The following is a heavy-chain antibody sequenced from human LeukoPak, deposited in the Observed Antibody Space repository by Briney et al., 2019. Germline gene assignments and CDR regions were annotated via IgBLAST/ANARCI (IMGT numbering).Heavy chain of an antibody. Sequence: PGGSLRLSCAASGFTVSSNDMSWVRQAPGKGLEWVSLIYSGGSTYYAEAVKDRFTISRDNSRNTLYLQMNSLRAEDTAVYYCARSSRELRGYAPWEVMPPFDYWGQGTLVTVSS. D-gene: IGHD4-23*01. J-gene: IGHJ4*02. CDR3: ARSSRELRGYAPWEVMPPFDY. CDR1: GFTVSSND. CDR2: IYSGGST. V-gene: IGHV3-66*01.